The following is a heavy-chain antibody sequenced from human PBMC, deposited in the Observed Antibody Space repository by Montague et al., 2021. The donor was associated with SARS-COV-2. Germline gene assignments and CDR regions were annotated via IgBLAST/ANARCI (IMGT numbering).Heavy chain of an antibody. D-gene: IGHD5-24*01. V-gene: IGHV3-23*01. CDR1: GFTFSTYG. J-gene: IGHJ6*03. CDR2: ISDSGFTT. CDR3: VRVTLTVAASTITNYYMDV. Sequence: SLRLSCAASGFTFSTYGMTWVRRAPGKGLERVSGISDSGFTTSYADSVQGRFTISRDNSKNTLYLQMDSLRVEDTAVYYCVRVTLTVAASTITNYYMDVWGIGTTVTVSS.